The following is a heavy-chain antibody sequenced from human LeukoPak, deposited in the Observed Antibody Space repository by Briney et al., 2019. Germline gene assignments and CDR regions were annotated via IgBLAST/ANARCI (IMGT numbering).Heavy chain of an antibody. V-gene: IGHV3-9*01. Sequence: PGGSLRLSCAVSGFTFDDYAMHWVRQVPGKGLEWVSGINWNSDSIGYADSVEGRFTISRDNAKNSLFLQMNSLRAEDTAVYYCARAFFSWNDSSGYTFYLDRWGQGTLVTVSS. CDR1: GFTFDDYA. CDR3: ARAFFSWNDSSGYTFYLDR. CDR2: INWNSDSI. D-gene: IGHD3-22*01. J-gene: IGHJ4*02.